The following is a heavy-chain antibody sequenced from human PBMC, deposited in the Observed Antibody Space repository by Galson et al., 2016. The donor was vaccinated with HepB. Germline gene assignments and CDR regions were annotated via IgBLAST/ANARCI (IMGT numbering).Heavy chain of an antibody. J-gene: IGHJ6*02. CDR2: IFHSGST. Sequence: ETLSLTCAVSGGSIRSSNWWSWVRQPPGKGLEWIGEIFHSGSTKYNPSLKSRVSISVDKSNNQFSLRLSSVTAADTAVYYCARAGWNHLTASLTLDVWGQGTTVTVSS. V-gene: IGHV4-4*02. CDR1: GGSIRSSNW. CDR3: ARAGWNHLTASLTLDV. D-gene: IGHD1-14*01.